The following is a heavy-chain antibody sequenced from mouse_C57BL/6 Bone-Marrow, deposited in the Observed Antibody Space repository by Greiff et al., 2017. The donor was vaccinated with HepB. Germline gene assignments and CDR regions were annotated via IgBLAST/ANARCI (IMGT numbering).Heavy chain of an antibody. CDR1: GYTFTSYW. D-gene: IGHD1-1*01. J-gene: IGHJ1*03. CDR3: ASYYGSSYGWYFDV. V-gene: IGHV1-55*01. Sequence: VQLQESGAELVKPGASVKMSCKASGYTFTSYWITWVKQRPGQGLEWIGDIYPGSGSTNYNEKFKSKATLTVDTSSSTAYMQLSSLTSEDSAVYYCASYYGSSYGWYFDVWGTGTTVTVSS. CDR2: IYPGSGST.